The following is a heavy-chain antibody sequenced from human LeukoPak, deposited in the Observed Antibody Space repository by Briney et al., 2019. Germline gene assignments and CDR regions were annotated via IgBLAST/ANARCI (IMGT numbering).Heavy chain of an antibody. CDR2: IIPIFGTA. V-gene: IGHV1-69*06. J-gene: IGHJ6*03. CDR3: ASHVDDSSGYRHGYYYYYMDV. CDR1: GYTFGTHW. D-gene: IGHD3-22*01. Sequence: SVKVSCKASGYTFGTHWMHWVRQAPGQGLEWMGGIIPIFGTANYAQKFQGRVTITADKSTSTAYMELSSLRSEDTAVYYCASHVDDSSGYRHGYYYYYMDVWGKGTTVTVSS.